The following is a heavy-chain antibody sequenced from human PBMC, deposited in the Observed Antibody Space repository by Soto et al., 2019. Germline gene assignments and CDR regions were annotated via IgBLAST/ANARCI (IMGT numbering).Heavy chain of an antibody. CDR2: IYYSGST. V-gene: IGHV4-31*03. CDR1: GGSISSGGYY. CDR3: ARGYYDYVWGSYRYTAPLYFDY. J-gene: IGHJ4*02. D-gene: IGHD3-16*02. Sequence: QVQLQESGPGLVKPSQTLSLTCTVSGGSISSGGYYWSWIRQHPGKGLEWIGYIYYSGSTYYNPSLKSRVTISVDTSKNQCSLKLSSVTAADTAVYYCARGYYDYVWGSYRYTAPLYFDYWGQGTLVTVSS.